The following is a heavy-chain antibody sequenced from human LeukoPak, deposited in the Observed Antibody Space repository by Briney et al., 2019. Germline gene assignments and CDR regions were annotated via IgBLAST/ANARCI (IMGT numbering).Heavy chain of an antibody. CDR1: GFTFSSYA. CDR3: ARMIRDYGDSNWFDP. Sequence: GGSLRLSCAASGFTFSSYAMSWVRQAPGKGLEWVSAISGSGGTTYYANSVKGRFAFSRDNSKNTLYLQMNSLRAEDTAIYYCARMIRDYGDSNWFDPWGQGTLVTVSS. J-gene: IGHJ5*02. V-gene: IGHV3-23*01. D-gene: IGHD4-17*01. CDR2: ISGSGGTT.